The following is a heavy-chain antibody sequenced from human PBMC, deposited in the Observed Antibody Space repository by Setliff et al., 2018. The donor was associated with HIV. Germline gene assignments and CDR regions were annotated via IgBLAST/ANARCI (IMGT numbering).Heavy chain of an antibody. CDR1: GGSFSGYY. CDR3: AGGPQLQPRVDDTFDV. J-gene: IGHJ3*01. V-gene: IGHV4-34*01. CDR2: IDHRGST. D-gene: IGHD1-1*01. Sequence: SETLSLTCAVYGGSFSGYYWGWIRQPPGKGLEWIGEIDHRGSTNYNPSLKSRVTISVDTSKNQFSLSLNSVTPAETEVYYCAGGPQLQPRVDDTFDVWGQGTMVTV.